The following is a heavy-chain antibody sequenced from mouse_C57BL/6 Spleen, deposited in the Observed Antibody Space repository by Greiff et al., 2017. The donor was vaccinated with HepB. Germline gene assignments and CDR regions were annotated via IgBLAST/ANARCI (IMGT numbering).Heavy chain of an antibody. Sequence: VKLQQSGPELVKPGASVKISCKASGYAFSSSWMNWVKQRPGKGLEWIGRIYPGDGDTNYNGKFKGKATLTADKSSSTAYMQLSSLTSEDSAVYFCARKGGRDYYAMDYWGQGTSVTVSS. D-gene: IGHD3-3*01. CDR1: GYAFSSSW. V-gene: IGHV1-82*01. CDR2: IYPGDGDT. J-gene: IGHJ4*01. CDR3: ARKGGRDYYAMDY.